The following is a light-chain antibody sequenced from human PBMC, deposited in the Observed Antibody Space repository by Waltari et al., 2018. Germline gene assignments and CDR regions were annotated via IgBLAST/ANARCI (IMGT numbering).Light chain of an antibody. CDR1: PSDVGNYDY. CDR2: EVT. CDR3: STHTHSGTWV. V-gene: IGLV2-14*03. Sequence: QSALIQPASVSGPPGPSLTLSCIGTPSDVGNYDYVSWYQQFPGAAPRLILKEVTRRPSGISFRFSGAKSANTAALNISDLQVGDEATYFCSTHTHSGTWVFGGGTTLTVL. J-gene: IGLJ3*02.